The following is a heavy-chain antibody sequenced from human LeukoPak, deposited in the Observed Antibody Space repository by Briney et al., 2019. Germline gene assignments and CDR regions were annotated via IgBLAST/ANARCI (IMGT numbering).Heavy chain of an antibody. CDR1: GFTLSSYA. J-gene: IGHJ4*02. D-gene: IGHD2-21*02. CDR2: ISGSCGIT. Sequence: GRPLRLSSAASGFTLSSYAMSWPRQPPANWLNCLSTISGSCGITYYPDSVKGRFTISRDNSKNTLYLQMNSLRAEDTAVYYCAKDLVVVTYYFDYWGQGTLVTVSS. CDR3: AKDLVVVTYYFDY. V-gene: IGHV3-23*01.